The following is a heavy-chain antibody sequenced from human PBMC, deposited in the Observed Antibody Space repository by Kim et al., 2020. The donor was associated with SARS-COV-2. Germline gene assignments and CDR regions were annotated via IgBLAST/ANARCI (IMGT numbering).Heavy chain of an antibody. CDR1: GFTFSSYA. D-gene: IGHD2-15*01. J-gene: IGHJ4*02. CDR2: IGGSGAKT. Sequence: GGSLRPSCAASGFTFSSYAMHWVRQAPGKGPEWVSVIGGSGAKTSYVDSVKGRFTISRDNSKNTLYLQMNSLRADDTAVYYCAKLVGYCSGDTCPDLDYWGQGTLVTVSS. CDR3: AKLVGYCSGDTCPDLDY. V-gene: IGHV3-23*01.